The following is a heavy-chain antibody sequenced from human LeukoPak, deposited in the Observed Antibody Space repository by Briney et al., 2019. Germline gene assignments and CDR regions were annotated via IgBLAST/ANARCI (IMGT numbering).Heavy chain of an antibody. D-gene: IGHD6-13*01. CDR3: ARDSASSSWSLPEGYYYYYYGMDV. CDR2: IWYDGSNK. V-gene: IGHV3-33*01. Sequence: PGGSLRLSCAASGFTFSSYGMHWVRQAPGKGLEWVAVIWYDGSNKYYADSVKGRFTISRDNSKNTLYLQMNSLRAEDTAVYYCARDSASSSWSLPEGYYYYYYGMDVWGQGTTVTVSS. CDR1: GFTFSSYG. J-gene: IGHJ6*02.